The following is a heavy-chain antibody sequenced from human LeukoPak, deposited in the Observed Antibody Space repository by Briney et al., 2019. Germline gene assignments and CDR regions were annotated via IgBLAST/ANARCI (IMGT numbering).Heavy chain of an antibody. CDR2: IYYSGNT. CDR3: ARVGYSYGNDY. V-gene: IGHV4-59*01. D-gene: IGHD5-18*01. J-gene: IGHJ4*02. Sequence: SETLSLTCTVSDGSMSGYYWNWIRQPPGKGLEWIGYIYYSGNTNYNPSLKSRVTISIDTSKNQFSLKLSSLTAADTAVYYCARVGYSYGNDYWGQGTLVTVSS. CDR1: DGSMSGYY.